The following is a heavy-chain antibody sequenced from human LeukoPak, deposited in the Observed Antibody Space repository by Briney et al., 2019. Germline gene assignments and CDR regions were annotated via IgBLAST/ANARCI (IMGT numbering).Heavy chain of an antibody. Sequence: SETLSLTCAVYGGSFSGYYWSWIRQPPGKGLEWIGEINHSGSTNYNPSLKSRVTISADASKNQFSLKLSSVTAADTAVYYCARVRGNRGKYFDYWGQGTLVTVSS. V-gene: IGHV4-34*01. CDR2: INHSGST. J-gene: IGHJ4*02. D-gene: IGHD3-16*01. CDR3: ARVRGNRGKYFDY. CDR1: GGSFSGYY.